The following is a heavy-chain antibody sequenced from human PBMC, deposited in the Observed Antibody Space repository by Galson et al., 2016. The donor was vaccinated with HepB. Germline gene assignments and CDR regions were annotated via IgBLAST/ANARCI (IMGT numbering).Heavy chain of an antibody. CDR2: IWSDGSSE. CDR1: GIPFSISG. D-gene: IGHD6-13*01. CDR3: ARDQGQQLPSLLYTYGLDV. V-gene: IGHV3-33*01. Sequence: SLRLSCAASGIPFSISGMHWVRQAPGKGLEWVAMIWSDGSSEYYADSVKGRFTISRDNSRNTLYLQMDSLRADDTAVYYCARDQGQQLPSLLYTYGLDVWGQGTTVSVSS. J-gene: IGHJ6*02.